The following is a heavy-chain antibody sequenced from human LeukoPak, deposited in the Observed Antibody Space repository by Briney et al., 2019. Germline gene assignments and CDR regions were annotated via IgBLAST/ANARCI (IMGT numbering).Heavy chain of an antibody. J-gene: IGHJ4*02. Sequence: SETLSLTCAVYGGSFSGDYWSWIRQPPGKGLEWIGEINHSGSTNYNPSLKSRVTISVDTSKNQFSLKLSSVTAADTAVYYCAREGRLWPDYWGQGTLVTVSS. CDR2: INHSGST. CDR3: AREGRLWPDY. CDR1: GGSFSGDY. V-gene: IGHV4-34*01. D-gene: IGHD3-10*01.